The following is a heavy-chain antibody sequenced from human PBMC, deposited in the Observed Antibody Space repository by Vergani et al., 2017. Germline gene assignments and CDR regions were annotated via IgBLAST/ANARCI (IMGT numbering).Heavy chain of an antibody. V-gene: IGHV3-23*01. J-gene: IGHJ4*02. CDR1: RFTFSSYA. CDR2: SSGSGGST. D-gene: IGHD1-14*01. Sequence: EVQLLESGGGLVQPGGSLRLSCAASRFTFSSYAMSWVRQAPGKGLEWVSASSGSGGSTYYADSVKGRFTISRDNSKNTLYLQMNSLRAEDTAVYYCAKGGPDGGYFDYWGQGTLVTVSS. CDR3: AKGGPDGGYFDY.